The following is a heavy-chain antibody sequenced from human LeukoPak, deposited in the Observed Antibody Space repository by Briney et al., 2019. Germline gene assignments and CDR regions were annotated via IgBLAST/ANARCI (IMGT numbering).Heavy chain of an antibody. CDR3: ARDLVVTAADAFDI. J-gene: IGHJ3*02. D-gene: IGHD2-2*01. Sequence: PSQTLSLTCTVSGGSISSGSYYWSWIRQPAGKGLEWIGRIYTSGSTNYNPSLKSRVTISVDTSKNQFYLKVNSVTAADTAVYYCARDLVVTAADAFDIWGQGTMVTVSS. CDR2: IYTSGST. CDR1: GGSISSGSYY. V-gene: IGHV4-61*02.